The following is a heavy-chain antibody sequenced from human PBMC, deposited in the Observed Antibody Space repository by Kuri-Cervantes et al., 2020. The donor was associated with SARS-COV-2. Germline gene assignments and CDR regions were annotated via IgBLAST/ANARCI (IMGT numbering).Heavy chain of an antibody. Sequence: SVKVSCKASGGTFSSYAISWVRQAPGQGLEWMGRIIPILGTANYAQKFQGRVTITRNTPISTAYMELSRLRSDDTAVYYCARDRGPQAMFDPWGQGTLVTVSS. CDR1: GGTFSSYA. J-gene: IGHJ5*02. CDR2: IIPILGTA. CDR3: ARDRGPQAMFDP. V-gene: IGHV1-69*04.